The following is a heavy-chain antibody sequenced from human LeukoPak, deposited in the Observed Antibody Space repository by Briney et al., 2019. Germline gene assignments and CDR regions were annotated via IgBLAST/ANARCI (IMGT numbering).Heavy chain of an antibody. Sequence: PGGSLRLSCAASGFTFSSYAMSWVRQAPGKGLEWVSAISGSGGSTYYADSVKGRFTISRDNSKNTLYLQMNSLRAEDTAVYYCARAKPKNMVRGLIMRRESRYCFDYWGQGTLVTVSS. CDR1: GFTFSSYA. D-gene: IGHD3-10*01. V-gene: IGHV3-23*01. J-gene: IGHJ4*02. CDR2: ISGSGGST. CDR3: ARAKPKNMVRGLIMRRESRYCFDY.